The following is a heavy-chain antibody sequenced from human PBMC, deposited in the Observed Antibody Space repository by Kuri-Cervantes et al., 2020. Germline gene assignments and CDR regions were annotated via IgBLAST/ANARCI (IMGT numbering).Heavy chain of an antibody. CDR2: INPNSGGT. V-gene: IGHV1-2*02. Sequence: ASVKVSCKISGYTITDYYMHWVRQAPGQGLEWMGWINPNSGGTIYARKSQGRVAMTRDTSITTVFMELSNLKSDDTAVYFCARSRGFGSGSVDFWGQGTLVTVSS. CDR3: ARSRGFGSGSVDF. D-gene: IGHD3-10*01. CDR1: GYTITDYY. J-gene: IGHJ4*02.